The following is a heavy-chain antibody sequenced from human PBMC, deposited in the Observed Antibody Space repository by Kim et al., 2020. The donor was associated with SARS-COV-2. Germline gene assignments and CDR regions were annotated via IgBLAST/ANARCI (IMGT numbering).Heavy chain of an antibody. D-gene: IGHD2-15*01. V-gene: IGHV4-59*08. CDR2: IYYSGST. CDR1: GGSISSFY. Sequence: SETLSLTCTVSGGSISSFYWSWIRQPPGKGLEWIGYIYYSGSTNYNPSLKSRVTISVDTSKNQFPLKLSSVTAADTAVYYCARLKLDQGDCSCANCYSHWFDPWGQGTLVTVSS. J-gene: IGHJ5*02. CDR3: ARLKLDQGDCSCANCYSHWFDP.